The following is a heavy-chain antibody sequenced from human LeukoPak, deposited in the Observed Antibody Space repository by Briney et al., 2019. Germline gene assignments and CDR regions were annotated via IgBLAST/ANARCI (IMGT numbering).Heavy chain of an antibody. J-gene: IGHJ4*02. CDR2: IYYSGST. V-gene: IGHV4-39*01. D-gene: IGHD6-19*01. Sequence: SETLSLTCTVSGGSISSSSYYWGWIRQPPGKGLEWIGSIYYSGSTYYNPSLKSRVTISVDTSKNQFSLKLSSVTAAYAAVYYCARLMYSSGWLPDYWGQGTLVTVSS. CDR3: ARLMYSSGWLPDY. CDR1: GGSISSSSYY.